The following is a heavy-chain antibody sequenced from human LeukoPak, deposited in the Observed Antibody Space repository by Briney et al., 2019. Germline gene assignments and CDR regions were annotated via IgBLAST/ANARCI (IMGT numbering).Heavy chain of an antibody. V-gene: IGHV4-31*03. CDR3: ACLREYSGSYSGYPYSFN. CDR2: IYYSGST. Sequence: SQTLSLTCTVSGGSISSGGYYWSWIRQHPGKGLEWIGYIYYSGSTYYNPSLKSRVTISVDTSKNQFSLKLSSVTAADTAVYYCACLREYSGSYSGYPYSFNWGQGTLVTVSS. CDR1: GGSISSGGYY. J-gene: IGHJ4*02. D-gene: IGHD1-26*01.